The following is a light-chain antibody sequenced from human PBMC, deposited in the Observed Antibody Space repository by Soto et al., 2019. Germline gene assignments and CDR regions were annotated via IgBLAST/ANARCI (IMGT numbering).Light chain of an antibody. V-gene: IGKV3-11*01. CDR3: HQRQSWPRT. CDR1: QYINTR. CDR2: QTS. J-gene: IGKJ1*01. Sequence: EIVLTQSPATLSSFPGDRVTLSCRASQYINTRLAWYQHRPGQAPRLLIYQTSIRAAGIPARFSASGSGTDFTLTISDVQNEDFALYYCHQRQSWPRTFGQGTKVDIK.